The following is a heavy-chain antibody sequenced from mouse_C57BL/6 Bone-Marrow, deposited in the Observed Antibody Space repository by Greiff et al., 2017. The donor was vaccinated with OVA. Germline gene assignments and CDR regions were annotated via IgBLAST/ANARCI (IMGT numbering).Heavy chain of an antibody. Sequence: QVQLQQPGAELVKPGASVKVSCKASGYTFTSYWMHWVKQRPGQGLEWIGRIHPSDSDTNYNQKFKGKATLTVDKSSSTAYMQLSSLTSEDSAFYYCAIGVYYDYDWFAYWGQGTLVTVSA. J-gene: IGHJ3*01. CDR2: IHPSDSDT. D-gene: IGHD2-4*01. CDR1: GYTFTSYW. CDR3: AIGVYYDYDWFAY. V-gene: IGHV1-74*01.